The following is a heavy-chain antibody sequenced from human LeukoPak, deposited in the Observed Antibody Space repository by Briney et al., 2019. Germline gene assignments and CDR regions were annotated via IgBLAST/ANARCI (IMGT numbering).Heavy chain of an antibody. CDR1: GGSISSGGYY. CDR3: ARDGGRYYDPDAFDI. Sequence: SQTLSLTCTVSGGSISSGGYYWSWIRQPPGKGLEWIGYIYHSGSTYYNPSLKSRVTISVDRSKNRFSLKLSSVTAADTAVYYCARDGGRYYDPDAFDIWGQGTMVTVSS. V-gene: IGHV4-30-2*01. D-gene: IGHD1-26*01. J-gene: IGHJ3*02. CDR2: IYHSGST.